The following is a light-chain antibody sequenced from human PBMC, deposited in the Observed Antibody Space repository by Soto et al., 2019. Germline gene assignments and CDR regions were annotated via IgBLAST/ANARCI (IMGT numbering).Light chain of an antibody. Sequence: EIVLTQSPGTLSLSPGEGATLSCRVSQSVSSRYLAWYQQKPGQPPRLLIYGSSSRATGIPDRFSGSGSGTDFTLTISGLEPEDFAVYFCQQYDSSPSTFGGGTKVDIK. J-gene: IGKJ4*01. CDR1: QSVSSRY. V-gene: IGKV3-20*01. CDR2: GSS. CDR3: QQYDSSPST.